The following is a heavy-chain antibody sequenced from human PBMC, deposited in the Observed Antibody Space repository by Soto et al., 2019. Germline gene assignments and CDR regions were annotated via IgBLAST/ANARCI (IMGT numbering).Heavy chain of an antibody. V-gene: IGHV1-46*01. Sequence: ASVKVSCKASGYTFTSYYMHWVRQAPGQGLEWMGIINPSGGSTSYAQKFQGRVTMTRDTSTSTVYMELSSLRSEDTAVYYCATRLRFLEWLPSGYYYGMDVWGQGNTVTVSS. CDR2: INPSGGST. J-gene: IGHJ6*02. CDR3: ATRLRFLEWLPSGYYYGMDV. D-gene: IGHD3-3*01. CDR1: GYTFTSYY.